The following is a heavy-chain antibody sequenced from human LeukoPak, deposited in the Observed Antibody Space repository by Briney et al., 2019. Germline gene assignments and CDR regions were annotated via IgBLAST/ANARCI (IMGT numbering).Heavy chain of an antibody. CDR3: ASSGSFRQQLVK. CDR1: GGSISSYY. Sequence: SETLSLTCTVSGGSISSYYWSWIRQPPGKGLEWIGYIYYSGSTNYNPSLKSRVTISVDTSKNQFSLKLSSVTAADTAMYYCASSGSFRQQLVKWGQGTPVTVSS. CDR2: IYYSGST. V-gene: IGHV4-59*01. D-gene: IGHD6-13*01. J-gene: IGHJ4*02.